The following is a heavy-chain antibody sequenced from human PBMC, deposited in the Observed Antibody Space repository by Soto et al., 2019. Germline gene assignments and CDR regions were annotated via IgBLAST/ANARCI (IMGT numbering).Heavy chain of an antibody. CDR2: IIPILGIA. CDR3: ARGQLDIVVVPAVDSMFDP. D-gene: IGHD2-2*01. Sequence: ASVKVSCKASGGTFSSYTISWVRQAPGQGLEWMGRIIPILGIANYAQKFQGRVTITADKSTSTAYMELSSLRSEDTAVYYCARGQLDIVVVPAVDSMFDPWGQGTLVTVSS. V-gene: IGHV1-69*02. CDR1: GGTFSSYT. J-gene: IGHJ5*02.